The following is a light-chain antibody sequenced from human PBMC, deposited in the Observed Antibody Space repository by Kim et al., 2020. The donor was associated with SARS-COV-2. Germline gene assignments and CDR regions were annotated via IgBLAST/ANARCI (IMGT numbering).Light chain of an antibody. CDR3: HQYDSSPRT. V-gene: IGKV3-20*01. J-gene: IGKJ1*01. CDR1: QTVRGNY. CDR2: GAS. Sequence: EIVVTQSPGTLSLSPGESATLSCRASQTVRGNYLAWYQQKPGQAPRLLIYGASNRATDIPDRFSGSGSGTDFTLTISRLEPEDFAVYYCHQYDSSPRTFGQGTKVDIK.